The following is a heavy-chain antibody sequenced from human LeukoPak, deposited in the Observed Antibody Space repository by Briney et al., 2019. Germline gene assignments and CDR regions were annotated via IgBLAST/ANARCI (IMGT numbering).Heavy chain of an antibody. Sequence: ASVRVSCKASGYTFTSYGISWVRQAPGQGLEWMGWINPNSGGTNYAQKFQGRVTMTRDTSISTAYMELSGLRSDDTAVYYCARDRLTGDDFDYWGQGTPVTVSS. J-gene: IGHJ4*02. CDR1: GYTFTSYG. V-gene: IGHV1-2*02. CDR3: ARDRLTGDDFDY. CDR2: INPNSGGT. D-gene: IGHD7-27*01.